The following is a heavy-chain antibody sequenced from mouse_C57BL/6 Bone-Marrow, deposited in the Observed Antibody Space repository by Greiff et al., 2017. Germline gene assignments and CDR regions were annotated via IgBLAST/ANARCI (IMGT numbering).Heavy chain of an antibody. J-gene: IGHJ3*01. CDR2: ILLGSGST. CDR1: GYTFPGYW. Sequence: FQLQQSGAELMKPGASVKLSCKATGYTFPGYWIEWVKQRPGHGLEWFGEILLGSGSTNYNEKFKGKATFTAATSSNTAYMQLSSLTTEDSAIYYGAREYYGFAYWGQGTLVTVAA. D-gene: IGHD1-1*01. CDR3: AREYYGFAY. V-gene: IGHV1-9*01.